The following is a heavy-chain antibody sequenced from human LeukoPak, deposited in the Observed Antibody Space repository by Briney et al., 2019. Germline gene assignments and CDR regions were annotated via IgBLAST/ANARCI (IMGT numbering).Heavy chain of an antibody. CDR1: GGSISSGSYY. Sequence: SETLSLTCTVSGGSISSGSYYWSWIRQPAGKGLEWIGRIYTSGSTNYNPSLKSRVTISVDTSKNQFSLKLSSVTAADTAVYYCARADWFSYYMDVWGKGTTVTISS. CDR2: IYTSGST. D-gene: IGHD3-9*01. V-gene: IGHV4-61*02. J-gene: IGHJ6*03. CDR3: ARADWFSYYMDV.